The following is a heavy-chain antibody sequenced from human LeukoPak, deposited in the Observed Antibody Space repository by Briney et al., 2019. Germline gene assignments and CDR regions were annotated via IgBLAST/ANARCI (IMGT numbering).Heavy chain of an antibody. CDR2: ISAYNGNT. J-gene: IGHJ4*02. D-gene: IGHD3-22*01. Sequence: EASVKVSCKASGYTFTSYGISWVRQAPGQGLEWMGWISAYNGNTNYAQKLQGRVTMTTDTSTSTAYMELRSLRSDDTAVYYCATLADYYDKRGSDYWGQGTLVTVSS. CDR1: GYTFTSYG. CDR3: ATLADYYDKRGSDY. V-gene: IGHV1-18*01.